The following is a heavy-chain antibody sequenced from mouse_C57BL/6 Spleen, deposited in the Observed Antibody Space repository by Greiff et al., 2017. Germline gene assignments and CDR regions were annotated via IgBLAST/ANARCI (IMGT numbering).Heavy chain of an antibody. V-gene: IGHV1-50*01. Sequence: QVQLKQPGAELVKPGASVKLSCKASGYTFTSYWMQWVKQRPGQGLEWIGEIDPSDSYTNYNQKFKGKATLTVDTSSSTAYMQLSSLTSEDSAVYYCARYDSTVPYAMDYWGQGTSVTVSS. D-gene: IGHD1-1*01. CDR1: GYTFTSYW. J-gene: IGHJ4*01. CDR3: ARYDSTVPYAMDY. CDR2: IDPSDSYT.